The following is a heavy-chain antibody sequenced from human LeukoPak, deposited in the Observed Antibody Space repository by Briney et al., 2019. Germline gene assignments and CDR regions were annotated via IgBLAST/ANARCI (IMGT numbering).Heavy chain of an antibody. V-gene: IGHV5-51*01. CDR3: ASLLGPRFLEWPLDY. Sequence: GESLKISCKGSGYSFTSYWIGWVRQMPGKGLEWMGVIYPGDSDTRYSPSFQGQVTISADKSISTAYLQWSSLKASDTAMYYCASLLGPRFLEWPLDYWGQGTLVTVSS. J-gene: IGHJ4*02. CDR1: GYSFTSYW. CDR2: IYPGDSDT. D-gene: IGHD3-3*01.